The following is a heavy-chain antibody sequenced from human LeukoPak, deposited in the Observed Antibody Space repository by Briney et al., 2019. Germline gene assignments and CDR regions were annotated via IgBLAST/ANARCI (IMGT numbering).Heavy chain of an antibody. V-gene: IGHV4-34*01. CDR3: ASGGRGRIAVAGTNAFDI. Sequence: SETLSVTCAVYGGSFSGYYWSWIRQPPGKGLEWIGKINHSGSTNYNPSLKSRVTISVDTSKNQFSLKLSSVTAADTAVYYCASGGRGRIAVAGTNAFDIRGQGTMVTVSS. J-gene: IGHJ3*02. CDR1: GGSFSGYY. CDR2: INHSGST. D-gene: IGHD6-19*01.